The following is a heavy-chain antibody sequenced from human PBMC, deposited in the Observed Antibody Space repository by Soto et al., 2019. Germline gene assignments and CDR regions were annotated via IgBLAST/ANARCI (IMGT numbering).Heavy chain of an antibody. D-gene: IGHD6-6*01. CDR1: GYTFTSYA. J-gene: IGHJ6*02. V-gene: IGHV1-3*01. Sequence: ASVKVSCKASGYTFTSYAMHWVRQAPGQRLEWMGWINAGNGNTKYSQKFQGRVTITRDTSASTAYMELSSLRSEDTAVYYCARNPQGKQLVRVYYYYYGMDVWGQGTTVTVSS. CDR2: INAGNGNT. CDR3: ARNPQGKQLVRVYYYYYGMDV.